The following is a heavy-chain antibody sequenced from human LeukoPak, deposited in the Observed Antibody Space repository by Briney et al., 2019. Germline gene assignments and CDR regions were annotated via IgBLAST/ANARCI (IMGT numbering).Heavy chain of an antibody. J-gene: IGHJ4*02. CDR1: GYTFTGYY. CDR2: INPNSGGT. Sequence: ASVKVSCKASGYTFTGYYMHWVRQAPGQGLEWMGWINPNSGGTNYAQKFQGRVTMTRDTSISTAYMELSRLRSDDTAVYYCARNYYDILTGYYDRDSFDYWGQGTLVTVSS. D-gene: IGHD3-9*01. CDR3: ARNYYDILTGYYDRDSFDY. V-gene: IGHV1-2*02.